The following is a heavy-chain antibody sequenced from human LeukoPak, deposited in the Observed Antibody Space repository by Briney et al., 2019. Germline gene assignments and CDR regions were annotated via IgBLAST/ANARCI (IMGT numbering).Heavy chain of an antibody. D-gene: IGHD1-26*01. CDR3: ARERGRGATGRGDAFDI. J-gene: IGHJ3*02. CDR2: ISAYNGNT. V-gene: IGHV1-18*04. Sequence: ASVKVSCKASGYTFTSHLVHWVRQAPGQGLEWMGWISAYNGNTNYAQKLQGRVTMTTDTSTSTAYMELRSLRSDDTAVYYCARERGRGATGRGDAFDIWGQGTMVTVSS. CDR1: GYTFTSHL.